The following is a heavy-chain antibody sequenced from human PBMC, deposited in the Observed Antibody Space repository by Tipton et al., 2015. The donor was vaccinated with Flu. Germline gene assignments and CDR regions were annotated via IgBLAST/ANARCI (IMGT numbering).Heavy chain of an antibody. CDR3: ARESQRGCDSSGYYYVTTD. Sequence: SLRLSCTASGFTFNSFTMDWVRQAPGKGPEWVSSISRNSGYIYYADSVKGRFTISRDNAMNVLYLQMDSLRVEDTAIYYCARESQRGCDSSGYYYVTTDWGQGTLVAVSS. V-gene: IGHV3-21*01. CDR2: ISRNSGYI. CDR1: GFTFNSFT. J-gene: IGHJ4*02. D-gene: IGHD3-22*01.